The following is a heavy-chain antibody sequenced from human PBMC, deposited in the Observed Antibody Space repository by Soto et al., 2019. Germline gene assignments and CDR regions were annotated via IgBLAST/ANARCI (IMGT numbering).Heavy chain of an antibody. CDR1: GGSISSYY. V-gene: IGHV4-59*01. CDR2: IYYSGST. Sequence: SETLSLTCTVSGGSISSYYWSWIRQPPGKGLEWIGYIYYSGSTNYNPSLKSRVTISVDTSKNQFSLKLSSVTAADTAVYYCARVRAYSSGWYGPDYWGQGTLVTVSS. J-gene: IGHJ4*02. D-gene: IGHD6-19*01. CDR3: ARVRAYSSGWYGPDY.